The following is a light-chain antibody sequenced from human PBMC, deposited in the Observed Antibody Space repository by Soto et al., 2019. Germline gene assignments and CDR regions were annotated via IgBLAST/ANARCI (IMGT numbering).Light chain of an antibody. CDR3: CSYAGYNTWV. CDR1: SSDVGGYNY. CDR2: DVT. Sequence: QSALTQPRSVSGSPGQSVTISCTGTSSDVGGYNYVSWYQQHPGKAPKLMIYDVTKRPSGVPDRFSGSKSGNTASLTISGLQAEDEADYYCCSYAGYNTWVFGGGTMLTVL. V-gene: IGLV2-11*01. J-gene: IGLJ3*02.